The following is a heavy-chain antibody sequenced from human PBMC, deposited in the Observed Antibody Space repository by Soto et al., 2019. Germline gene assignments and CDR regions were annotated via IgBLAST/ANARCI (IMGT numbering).Heavy chain of an antibody. V-gene: IGHV4-31*03. D-gene: IGHD6-13*01. CDR3: ARGGGYSSSWEGPADY. J-gene: IGHJ4*02. CDR1: GGSISSGGYY. Sequence: SETLSLTCTVSGGSISSGGYYWSWIRQHPGKGLEWIGYIYYSGSTYYNPSLKSRVTISVDTSKNQFSLKLSSVTAADTAVYYCARGGGYSSSWEGPADYWGQGTLVTVSS. CDR2: IYYSGST.